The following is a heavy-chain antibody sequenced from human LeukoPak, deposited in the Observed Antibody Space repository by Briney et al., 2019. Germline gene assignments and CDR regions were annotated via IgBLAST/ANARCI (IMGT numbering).Heavy chain of an antibody. J-gene: IGHJ4*02. CDR1: GFTFSNYD. Sequence: GGSLRLSCAASGFTFSNYDMHWVRQAPGKGLEWVSAISGSGGSTYYADSVKGRFTISRDNSKNTLYLHMNSLRAEDTAVYYCAKDRGIIAVALIDYWGQGTLVTVSS. CDR3: AKDRGIIAVALIDY. CDR2: ISGSGGST. V-gene: IGHV3-23*01. D-gene: IGHD6-19*01.